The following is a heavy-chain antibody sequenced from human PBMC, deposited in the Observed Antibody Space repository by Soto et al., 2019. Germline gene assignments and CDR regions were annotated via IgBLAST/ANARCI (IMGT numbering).Heavy chain of an antibody. J-gene: IGHJ4*02. CDR1: GFSLTTSGVG. CDR2: IYWDDDK. CDR3: AQRPPLSGDWGGGYFDY. V-gene: IGHV2-5*02. Sequence: QITLKESGPVRVKPTQTLALTCTFSGFSLTTSGVGVGWIRQPPGKALEWLAFIYWDDDKRYSPSLKSRLTTPKETPKNPVVLKMTDMGPVDTGTYYCAQRPPLSGDWGGGYFDYWGQGTLVTVSS. D-gene: IGHD2-21*02.